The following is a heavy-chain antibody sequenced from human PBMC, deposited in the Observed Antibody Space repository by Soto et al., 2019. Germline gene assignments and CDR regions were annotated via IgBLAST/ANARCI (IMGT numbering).Heavy chain of an antibody. D-gene: IGHD4-4*01. Sequence: PSETLSLTCAVYGGSFSGYYWSWIRQPPGKGLEWIGEINHSGSTNYNPSLKSRVTISVDTSKNQFSLKLSSVTAADTAVYYCARGVRGLHDYYYYHMDVWGKGTTVTVSS. CDR2: INHSGST. CDR3: ARGVRGLHDYYYYHMDV. J-gene: IGHJ6*03. V-gene: IGHV4-34*01. CDR1: GGSFSGYY.